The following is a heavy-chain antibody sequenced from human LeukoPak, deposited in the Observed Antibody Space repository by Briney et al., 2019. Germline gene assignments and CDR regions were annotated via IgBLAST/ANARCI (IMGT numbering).Heavy chain of an antibody. J-gene: IGHJ4*02. CDR3: ARHAFAGPFDS. V-gene: IGHV4-59*08. CDR2: IYYTGHT. Sequence: PSETLSLTCTVSDDSINSFYWSWVRQPPGKRLEWIGFIYYTGHTIYNPSLKSRVTISLDTSKGQFSLRLSSVTAADTAVYYCARHAFAGPFDSWGQGTLVTVSS. CDR1: DDSINSFY. D-gene: IGHD3-16*01.